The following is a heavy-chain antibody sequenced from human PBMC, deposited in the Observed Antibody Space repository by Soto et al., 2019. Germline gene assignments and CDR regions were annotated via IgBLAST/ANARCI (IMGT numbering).Heavy chain of an antibody. D-gene: IGHD2-8*02. CDR2: VYLTGTT. Sequence: ASETLSLTCDVSGVSVVSSSWWSWVRQSPGKGLEWVGEVYLTGTTRYNPSLKGRVSISIDKSKNQVSLTLNSVAAADAAVYYCARGFPYWLPTFDWGQGIRVTVSS. CDR1: GVSVVSSSW. CDR3: ARGFPYWLPTFD. V-gene: IGHV4-4*02. J-gene: IGHJ4*02.